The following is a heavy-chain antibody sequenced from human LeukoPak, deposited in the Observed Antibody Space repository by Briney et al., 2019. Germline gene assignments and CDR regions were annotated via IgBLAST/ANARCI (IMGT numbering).Heavy chain of an antibody. CDR2: IYYSGST. CDR3: ARDPITMVRGVISGYGMDV. J-gene: IGHJ6*02. CDR1: GGSISSYY. Sequence: KPSETLSLTCTVSGGSISSYYWSWIRQPPGKGLEWIGYIYYSGSTNYNPSLKSRVTISVDTSKNQFSLKLSSVTAADTAVYYCARDPITMVRGVISGYGMDVWGQGTTVTVSS. D-gene: IGHD3-10*01. V-gene: IGHV4-59*12.